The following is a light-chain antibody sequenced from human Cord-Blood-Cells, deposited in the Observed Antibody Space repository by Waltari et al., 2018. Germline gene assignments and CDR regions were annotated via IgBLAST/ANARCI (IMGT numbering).Light chain of an antibody. V-gene: IGLV8-61*01. CDR3: VLYMGSGIWV. Sequence: QTVVTQEPSFSVSPGGTATLTCGLSSGSVSTSYYTSWYQQTPGQAPRTLIYSTNTRSSGVPDRVSGSILGNKAALTITGAQADDESDYYCVLYMGSGIWVFGGGTKLTVL. CDR1: SGSVSTSYY. CDR2: STN. J-gene: IGLJ3*02.